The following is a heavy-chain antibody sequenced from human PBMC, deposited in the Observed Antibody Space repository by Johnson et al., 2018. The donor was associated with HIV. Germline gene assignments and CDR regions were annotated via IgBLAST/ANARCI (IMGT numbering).Heavy chain of an antibody. CDR3: ARGSSGSFDL. D-gene: IGHD6-6*01. CDR1: GFTVSSNY. V-gene: IGHV3-11*04. CDR2: ISSSGNTI. Sequence: VQLVESGGGLVQPGGSLRLSCAASGFTVSSNYMHWIRQAPGKGLEWVSYISSSGNTIYYADSGKGRVTIPRDNAKKSLYLQMSSLRAEDTALYYCARGSSGSFDLWGRGTMVTVSS. J-gene: IGHJ3*01.